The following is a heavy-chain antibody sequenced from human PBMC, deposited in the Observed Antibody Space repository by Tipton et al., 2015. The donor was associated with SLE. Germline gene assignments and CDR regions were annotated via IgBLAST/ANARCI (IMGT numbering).Heavy chain of an antibody. D-gene: IGHD4-23*01. J-gene: IGHJ6*03. V-gene: IGHV3-66*02. CDR3: AKEVRVSLYMDV. CDR2: IYSGGSK. Sequence: SLRLSCAASGFTFSSYAMSWVRQAPGKGLEWVSVIYSGGSKYYADSVKGRFTISRDNSKNTLYLQMNSLRAEDTAVYYCAKEVRVSLYMDVWGKGTTVTVSS. CDR1: GFTFSSYA.